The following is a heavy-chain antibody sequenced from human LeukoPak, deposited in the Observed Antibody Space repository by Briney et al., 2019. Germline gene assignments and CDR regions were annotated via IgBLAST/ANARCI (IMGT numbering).Heavy chain of an antibody. J-gene: IGHJ4*02. CDR2: IYYSGST. V-gene: IGHV4-38-2*02. Sequence: PSETLSLTCTVSGYSISSGYYWGWIRQPPGKGLEWIGSIYYSGSTYYNPSLKSRVTISVDTSKNQFSLKLSSVTAADTAVYYCARHERAATAPFDYWGQGTLVTVSS. CDR3: ARHERAATAPFDY. D-gene: IGHD2-21*02. CDR1: GYSISSGYY.